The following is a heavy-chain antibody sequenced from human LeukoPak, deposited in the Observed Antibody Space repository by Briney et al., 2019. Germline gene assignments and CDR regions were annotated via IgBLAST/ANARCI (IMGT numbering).Heavy chain of an antibody. CDR3: ARDARIIIAAAGTNYYYGMDV. V-gene: IGHV1-2*04. J-gene: IGHJ6*02. CDR2: INPSSGST. CDR1: GYTFTGYY. Sequence: ASVKVSCKASGYTFTGYYMHWVRQAPGQGLEWMGWINPSSGSTNYAQKFQGWVTMTRDTSISTAYMELSRLRSDDTAVYYCARDARIIIAAAGTNYYYGMDVWGQGTTVTVSS. D-gene: IGHD6-13*01.